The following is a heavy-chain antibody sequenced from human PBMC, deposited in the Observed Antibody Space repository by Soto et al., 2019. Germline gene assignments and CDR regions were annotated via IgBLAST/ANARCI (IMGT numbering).Heavy chain of an antibody. J-gene: IGHJ6*02. CDR2: IYPGDSDT. Sequence: GESLKISCKGSGYSFTSYWIGWVRQMPGKGLEWMGIIYPGDSDTRYSPSFQGQVTISADKSISTAYLQWSSLRASDTAMYYCASHSSSAYYYYGMDVWGQGTTGTVS. V-gene: IGHV5-51*01. CDR1: GYSFTSYW. CDR3: ASHSSSAYYYYGMDV. D-gene: IGHD6-13*01.